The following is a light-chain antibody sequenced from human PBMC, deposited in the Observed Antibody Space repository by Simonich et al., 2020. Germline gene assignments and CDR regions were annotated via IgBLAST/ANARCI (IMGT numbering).Light chain of an antibody. Sequence: QPVLTQPPSASASLGASVTLTCTLSSGYSNYKVDWYQQRPGKGPRFVMRVGTGGIVGSKVDGMPDRFSVLGAGLNRYLTIKNIQEEDESDYHCGADHGSGSNFVKVFGGGTKLTVL. CDR1: SGYSNYK. CDR2: VGTGGIVG. CDR3: GADHGSGSNFVKV. V-gene: IGLV9-49*01. J-gene: IGLJ3*02.